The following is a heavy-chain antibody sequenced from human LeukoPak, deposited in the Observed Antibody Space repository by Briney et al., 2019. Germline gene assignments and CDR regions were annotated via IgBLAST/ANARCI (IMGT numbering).Heavy chain of an antibody. CDR3: AREVVPAAGGFDP. Sequence: GGSLRLSCAASGFTFSSYSMNWVRQVPGKGLEWVSYISSSSSTIYYADSVKGRFTISRDNAKNSLYLQMNSLRAEDTAVYYCAREVVPAAGGFDPWGQGTLVTVSS. J-gene: IGHJ5*02. D-gene: IGHD2-2*01. CDR1: GFTFSSYS. V-gene: IGHV3-48*04. CDR2: ISSSSSTI.